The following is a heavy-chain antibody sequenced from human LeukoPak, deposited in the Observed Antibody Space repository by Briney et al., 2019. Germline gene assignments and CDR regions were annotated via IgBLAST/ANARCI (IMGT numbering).Heavy chain of an antibody. Sequence: ASVKVSCKASGGTFSSYAISWVRQAPGQGLEWMGGIIPIFGTANYAQKFQGRVTITADESTSTAYMELSSLRSEDTAVYYCASVVRSGTTNYYCYGMDVWGKGTTVTVSS. CDR3: ASVVRSGTTNYYCYGMDV. CDR1: GGTFSSYA. CDR2: IIPIFGTA. V-gene: IGHV1-69*13. J-gene: IGHJ6*04. D-gene: IGHD1-1*01.